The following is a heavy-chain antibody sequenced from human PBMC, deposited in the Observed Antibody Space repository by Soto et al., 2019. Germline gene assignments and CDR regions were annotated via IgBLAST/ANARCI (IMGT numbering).Heavy chain of an antibody. V-gene: IGHV4-39*01. J-gene: IGHJ5*02. CDR1: GGSISSSSYY. D-gene: IGHD6-19*01. CDR3: ARRPGYSSGSGNGFDP. Sequence: QLQLQESGPGLVKPSETLSLTCTVSGGSISSSSYYWGWIRQPPGTGLEWIGSIYYSGSTYYNPSLKRRVTISVDTSKNQSSLKLSSVTAADTAVYYGARRPGYSSGSGNGFDPWGQGTLVTVSS. CDR2: IYYSGST.